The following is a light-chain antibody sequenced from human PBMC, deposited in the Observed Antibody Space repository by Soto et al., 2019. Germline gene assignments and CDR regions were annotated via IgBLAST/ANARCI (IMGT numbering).Light chain of an antibody. Sequence: DIVLTHSPVTLSLSPGDRATLSFRASETVSIYLLWYHQKPGQDPMLLIYDASKRATGIPERFSGSGSETDFTLTISSLEPEDLGVYYCLHRMNWPLTFGQGTRLEIK. CDR2: DAS. CDR3: LHRMNWPLT. CDR1: ETVSIY. V-gene: IGKV3-11*01. J-gene: IGKJ5*01.